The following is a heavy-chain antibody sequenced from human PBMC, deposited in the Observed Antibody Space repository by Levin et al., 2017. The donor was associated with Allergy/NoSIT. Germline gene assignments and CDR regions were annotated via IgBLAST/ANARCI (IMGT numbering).Heavy chain of an antibody. J-gene: IGHJ4*02. V-gene: IGHV3-21*01. CDR3: VRAQEGTGLFDF. CDR2: ISSSNSYI. CDR1: GFTLNTYS. D-gene: IGHD7-27*01. Sequence: GGSLRLSCAASGFTLNTYSMNWVRQAPGKGLEWVSAISSSNSYIYYVDSVKGRFTTSRDNAKNSLSLQMNSLRVEDTAVYYCVRAQEGTGLFDFWGQGTLVTVSS.